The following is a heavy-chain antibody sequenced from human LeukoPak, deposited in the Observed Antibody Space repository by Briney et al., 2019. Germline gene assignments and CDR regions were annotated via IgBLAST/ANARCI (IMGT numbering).Heavy chain of an antibody. CDR2: IIPILGIA. V-gene: IGHV1-69*04. CDR1: GGTFSSYA. J-gene: IGHJ4*02. Sequence: SVKVSCKASGGTFSSYAISWVRQAPGQWLEWMGRIIPILGIANYAQKFQGRVTITADKSTSTAYMELSSLRSEDTAVYYCARHDSSSSFDYWGQGTLVTVSS. D-gene: IGHD6-13*01. CDR3: ARHDSSSSFDY.